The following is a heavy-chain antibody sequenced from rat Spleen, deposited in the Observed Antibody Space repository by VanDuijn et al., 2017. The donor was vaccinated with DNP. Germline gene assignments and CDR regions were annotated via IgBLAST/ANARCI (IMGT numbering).Heavy chain of an antibody. D-gene: IGHD5-1*01. Sequence: QVQLKESGPGLVQPSQTLSLTCTVAGFSLTGYNVHWVRQPPGKGLEWMGIIWNTGGTRYNSALKSRLTIIKDTSKSQVFLKMNSLQTEDTATYYCARVQLGYYGMDAWGQGTSVTVSS. CDR3: ARVQLGYYGMDA. CDR2: IWNTGGT. CDR1: GFSLTGYN. V-gene: IGHV2-41*01. J-gene: IGHJ4*01.